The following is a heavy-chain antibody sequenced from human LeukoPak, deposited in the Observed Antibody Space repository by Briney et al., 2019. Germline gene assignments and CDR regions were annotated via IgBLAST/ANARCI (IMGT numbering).Heavy chain of an antibody. CDR1: GFTFSSYA. V-gene: IGHV3-23*01. CDR2: ISGSGVKT. Sequence: QPGGSLRLSCAASGFTFSSYAMSWVRQAPGKGLEWVSAISGSGVKTYYADSVRSRFTISRDNSKNTLYLQLSSLRAEDTAVYYCAKEKTTVKTPGIDCWGQGTLVTVSS. J-gene: IGHJ4*02. CDR3: AKEKTTVKTPGIDC. D-gene: IGHD4-23*01.